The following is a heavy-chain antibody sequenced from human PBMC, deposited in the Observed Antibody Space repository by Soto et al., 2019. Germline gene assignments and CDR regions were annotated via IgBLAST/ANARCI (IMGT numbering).Heavy chain of an antibody. Sequence: PGESLKISCNGSGYTFTSHWIAWVRQMPGKGLEWMGIIYPSDSDARYSPSFQGQVTMSADESINTAYLQWSSLKSSDTAMYYCARVHGTGSDANNRFAPWGQGTLATVYS. D-gene: IGHD3-10*01. CDR2: IYPSDSDA. J-gene: IGHJ5*02. CDR1: GYTFTSHW. V-gene: IGHV5-51*01. CDR3: ARVHGTGSDANNRFAP.